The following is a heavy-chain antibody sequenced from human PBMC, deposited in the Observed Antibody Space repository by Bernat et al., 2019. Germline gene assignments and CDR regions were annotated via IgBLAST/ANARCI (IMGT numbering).Heavy chain of an antibody. Sequence: QVQLQESGPGLVKPSETLSLTCTVSGGSVSSGSYYWSWIRQPPGKGLEWIGYIYYSGSTNYNPSLKSRVTISVDTSKNQFSLKLSSVTAADTAVYYCARDHGGAAAGDWYFDLWGRGTLVTVSS. J-gene: IGHJ2*01. D-gene: IGHD6-13*01. CDR2: IYYSGST. CDR3: ARDHGGAAAGDWYFDL. V-gene: IGHV4-61*01. CDR1: GGSVSSGSYY.